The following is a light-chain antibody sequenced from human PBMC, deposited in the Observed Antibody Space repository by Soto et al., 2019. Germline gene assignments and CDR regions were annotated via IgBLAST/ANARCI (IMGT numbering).Light chain of an antibody. Sequence: DIQMTQSPSSLSASVGDRVTITCRASQGISNFLNWYQQKPGQAPKLLISDASHLESGVPTRFSGSGSGTHFTFTINSLQPEDFATYYCQQYHNLPLFGGGTTVEIK. CDR1: QGISNF. V-gene: IGKV1-33*01. J-gene: IGKJ4*01. CDR3: QQYHNLPL. CDR2: DAS.